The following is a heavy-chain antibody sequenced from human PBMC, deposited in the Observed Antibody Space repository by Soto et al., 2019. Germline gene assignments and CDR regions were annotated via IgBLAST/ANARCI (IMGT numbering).Heavy chain of an antibody. V-gene: IGHV3-7*01. CDR1: GFTFSSYW. CDR2: IKQDGSEK. D-gene: IGHD3-16*01. CDR3: ASRTSRGGFDGMDV. J-gene: IGHJ6*02. Sequence: GGSLRLSCAASGFTFSSYWMSWVRQAPGKGLEWVANIKQDGSEKYYVDSVKGRFTISRDNAKNSLYLQMNSLRAEDTAVDYCASRTSRGGFDGMDVWGQGTTVTVSS.